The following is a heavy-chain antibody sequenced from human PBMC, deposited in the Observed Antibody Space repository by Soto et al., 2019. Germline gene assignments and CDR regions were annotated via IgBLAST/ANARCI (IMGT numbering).Heavy chain of an antibody. CDR2: INAGNGNT. J-gene: IGHJ4*02. CDR1: GYSFTSHA. CDR3: LGYCSGGSCYSRGY. V-gene: IGHV1-3*01. Sequence: QVQLVQSGAEVKKPGASVKVSCKASGYSFTSHAMHWVRQAPGQRLEWMGGINAGNGNTKYSQKFQGRVTITRDTSASTAYMELSSLRSEDTDVYYCLGYCSGGSCYSRGYWGQGTLVTVSS. D-gene: IGHD2-15*01.